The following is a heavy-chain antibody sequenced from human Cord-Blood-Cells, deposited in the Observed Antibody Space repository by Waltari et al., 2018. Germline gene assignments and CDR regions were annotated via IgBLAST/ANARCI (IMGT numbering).Heavy chain of an antibody. V-gene: IGHV3-23*01. J-gene: IGHJ4*02. CDR1: GFTFSSYA. CDR2: ISGGCGST. CDR3: AKDRGRYYFDY. D-gene: IGHD3-16*01. Sequence: EVQLLESGGGLVQPGGSLRLSCAASGFTFSSYAMGWVRQAPGKGLEVVSAISGGCGSTYYADSVKGRFTISRDNSKNTLYLQMNSLRAEDTSVYYCAKDRGRYYFDYWGQGTLVTVSS.